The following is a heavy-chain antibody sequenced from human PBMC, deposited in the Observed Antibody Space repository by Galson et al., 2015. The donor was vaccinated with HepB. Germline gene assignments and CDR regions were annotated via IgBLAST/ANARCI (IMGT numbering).Heavy chain of an antibody. D-gene: IGHD4-17*01. CDR1: GASISGYY. CDR3: ARSDDYADPWHS. CDR2: VFYSGNT. V-gene: IGHV4-59*01. Sequence: SETLSLTCNVSGASISGYYWNWIRQPPGKGLEWIGYVFYSGNTKYNPSLKTRVKISLDTSKNHFSLTLAAVTAADTAVYYCARSDDYADPWHSWGQGILVTVSS. J-gene: IGHJ4*02.